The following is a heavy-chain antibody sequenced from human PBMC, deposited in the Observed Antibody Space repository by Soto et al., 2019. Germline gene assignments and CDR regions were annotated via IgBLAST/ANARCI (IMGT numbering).Heavy chain of an antibody. CDR2: FSYSGNT. Sequence: QLQLQESGPGLVKPSETLSLTCTVSGELINSDNYYWGWVRQPPGQGLEWIGSFSYSGNTHYRPSLKSRVTMPIDTSKTHFSLKLTSVTAADTAIYYCARPGSVSGWFYFDSWGQGILVTVSS. CDR3: ARPGSVSGWFYFDS. CDR1: GELINSDNYY. V-gene: IGHV4-39*02. D-gene: IGHD6-19*01. J-gene: IGHJ4*02.